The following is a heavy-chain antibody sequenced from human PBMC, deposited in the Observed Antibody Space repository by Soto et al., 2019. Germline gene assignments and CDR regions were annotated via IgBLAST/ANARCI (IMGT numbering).Heavy chain of an antibody. V-gene: IGHV3-33*01. Sequence: QVQLVESGGGVVQPGRSLRLSCAASGFTFSSYGMHWVRQAPGKGLEWVAVIWYDGSNKYYADSVKGRFTISRDNSTNTLYLQMNSLSAEDTAVYYCARDDGGGTLDYWGQGTLVTVSS. CDR1: GFTFSSYG. D-gene: IGHD3-16*01. J-gene: IGHJ4*02. CDR2: IWYDGSNK. CDR3: ARDDGGGTLDY.